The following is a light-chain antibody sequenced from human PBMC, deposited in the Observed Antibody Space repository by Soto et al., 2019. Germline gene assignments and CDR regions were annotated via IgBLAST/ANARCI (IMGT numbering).Light chain of an antibody. Sequence: DIQMTQSPSSLSASVGDSVTITCRTSQTINNYLNWYQQKPGKAPKLLVYSASNLQSGVPSRFSGSRSGTNFTLTISDLQPEDFTTNYCKKSDSPPWTFGQGTKVKIK. CDR2: SAS. CDR3: KKSDSPPWT. CDR1: QTINNY. V-gene: IGKV1-39*01. J-gene: IGKJ1*01.